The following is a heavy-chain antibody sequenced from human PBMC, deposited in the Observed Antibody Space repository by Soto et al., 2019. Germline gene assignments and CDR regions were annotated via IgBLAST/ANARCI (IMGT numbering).Heavy chain of an antibody. Sequence: SGTLFPNCPVSGCSLRRCCFYRGWIRPPPGKGPEGIGRIYYSGSTYYNPPLNSRVTISVNTSTLQFSLMLGAVTAADSAVNYSASPRADDSPGAFDIWGQGTMVTVSS. J-gene: IGHJ3*02. CDR2: IYYSGST. D-gene: IGHD3-3*01. CDR3: ASPRADDSPGAFDI. CDR1: GCSLRRCCFY. V-gene: IGHV4-39*01.